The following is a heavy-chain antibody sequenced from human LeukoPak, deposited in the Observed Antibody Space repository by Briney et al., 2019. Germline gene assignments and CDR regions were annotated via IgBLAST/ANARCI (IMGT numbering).Heavy chain of an antibody. V-gene: IGHV3-23*01. Sequence: GSLRLSCAASGFTFATYAMGWVRQSPGKGLEWVSTISETGGGTHYANSVRGRFTISRDNSKNTLYLQMNNLRAEDTAIYYCDASDFWGQGTLVTVSS. CDR3: DASDF. CDR1: GFTFATYA. J-gene: IGHJ4*02. CDR2: ISETGGGT.